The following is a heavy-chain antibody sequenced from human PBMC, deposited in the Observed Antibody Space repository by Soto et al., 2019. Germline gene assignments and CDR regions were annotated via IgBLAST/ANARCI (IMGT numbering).Heavy chain of an antibody. CDR1: GFTFNTYA. D-gene: IGHD6-19*01. V-gene: IGHV3-30*14. CDR3: ARVAVPVSVKDGFDI. J-gene: IGHJ3*02. CDR2: ISYDGSNE. Sequence: QVQLVESGGGVVQPGTSLRLSCEASGFTFNTYAMHWVRQAPGKGLEWVAAISYDGSNEYYADSVKGRFTISRDNSKSTLYLQMNSLRPVETAVYYCARVAVPVSVKDGFDIWGQGTVVAVSS.